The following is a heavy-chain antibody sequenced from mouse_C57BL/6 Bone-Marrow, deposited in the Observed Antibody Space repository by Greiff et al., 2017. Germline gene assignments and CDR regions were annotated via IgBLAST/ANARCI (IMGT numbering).Heavy chain of an antibody. CDR3: ARRLTGTRGDY. V-gene: IGHV1-4*01. D-gene: IGHD4-1*01. J-gene: IGHJ2*01. CDR2: INPSSGYT. CDR1: GYTFTSYT. Sequence: VQLQQSGAELARPGASVKMSFKASGYTFTSYTMHWVKQRPGQGLEWIGYINPSSGYTKYNQKFKDKATLTADKSSSTAYMQLSSLTSEDSAVYYCARRLTGTRGDYWGQGTTLTVSS.